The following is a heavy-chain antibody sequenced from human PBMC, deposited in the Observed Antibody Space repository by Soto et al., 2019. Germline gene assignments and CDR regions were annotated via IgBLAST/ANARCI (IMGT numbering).Heavy chain of an antibody. J-gene: IGHJ6*02. V-gene: IGHV3-30-3*01. CDR1: GFTFSSYA. CDR2: ISYDGSNK. D-gene: IGHD2-15*01. CDR3: ARDQPARPPYCSGGSCSISHYGMDV. Sequence: PGGSLRLSCAASGFTFSSYAMHWVRQAPGKGLEWVAVISYDGSNKYYADSVKGRFTISRDNSKNTLYLQMNSLRAEDTAVYYCARDQPARPPYCSGGSCSISHYGMDVWGQGTTVTVSS.